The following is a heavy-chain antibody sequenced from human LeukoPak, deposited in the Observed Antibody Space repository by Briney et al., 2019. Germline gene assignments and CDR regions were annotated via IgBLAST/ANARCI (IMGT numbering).Heavy chain of an antibody. V-gene: IGHV1-18*01. J-gene: IGHJ6*03. Sequence: ASVKVSCKASGYTFTSYGISWVRQAPGQGLEWMGWNSAYNGNTNYAQKLQGRVTMTTDTSTSTAYMELRSLRSDDTAVYYCARVGYCSSTSCYWGYYYYYMDVWGKGTTVTVSS. CDR3: ARVGYCSSTSCYWGYYYYYMDV. CDR1: GYTFTSYG. CDR2: NSAYNGNT. D-gene: IGHD2-2*01.